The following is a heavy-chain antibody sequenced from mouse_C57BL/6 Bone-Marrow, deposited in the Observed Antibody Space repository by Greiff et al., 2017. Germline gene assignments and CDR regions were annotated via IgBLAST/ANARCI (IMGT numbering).Heavy chain of an antibody. V-gene: IGHV1-85*01. CDR1: GYTFTSYD. J-gene: IGHJ1*03. CDR3: ARLEFDGSSGDWYFDV. D-gene: IGHD1-1*01. CDR2: IYPRDGST. Sequence: QVQLKESGPELVKPGASVKLSCKASGYTFTSYDINWVKQRPGQGLEWIGWIYPRDGSTKYNEKFKGKATLTVDTSSSTGYMALHSLTSEDSAVYFCARLEFDGSSGDWYFDVWGTGTTVTVSS.